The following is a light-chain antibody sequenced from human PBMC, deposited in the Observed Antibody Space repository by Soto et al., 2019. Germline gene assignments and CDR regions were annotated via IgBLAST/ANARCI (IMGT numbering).Light chain of an antibody. V-gene: IGKV3-20*01. CDR3: QQYGGSPLT. CDR2: GAS. J-gene: IGKJ4*01. Sequence: EIVLTQSPGTLSLSPGDTATLSCRASQSVPTNYLAWYQQKPGQAPSLLIYGASRRATGIPDRFGGSGSGTDFTLTIRLEPEDFAVYYCQQYGGSPLTFGGGTK. CDR1: QSVPTNY.